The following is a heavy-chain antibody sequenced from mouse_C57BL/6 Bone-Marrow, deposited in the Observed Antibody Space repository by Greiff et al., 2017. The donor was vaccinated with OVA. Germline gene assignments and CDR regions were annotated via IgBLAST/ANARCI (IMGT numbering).Heavy chain of an antibody. D-gene: IGHD1-1*01. V-gene: IGHV7-3*01. Sequence: EVQLVESGGGLVQPGGSLSLSCAASGFTFTDYYMSWVRQPPGKALEWLGFIRNKANGYTTEYSASVKGRFTISRDNSQSILYLQMNALRAEDSATYYCASHYYYGSSYHWYFDVWGTGTTVTVSS. J-gene: IGHJ1*03. CDR1: GFTFTDYY. CDR2: IRNKANGYTT. CDR3: ASHYYYGSSYHWYFDV.